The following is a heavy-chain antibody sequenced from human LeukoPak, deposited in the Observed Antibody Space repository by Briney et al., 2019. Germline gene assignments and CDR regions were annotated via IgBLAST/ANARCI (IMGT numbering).Heavy chain of an antibody. CDR1: GGSISSGGYY. CDR2: IYYSGST. V-gene: IGHV4-31*03. J-gene: IGHJ4*02. CDR3: ARRRIVATIEY. Sequence: PSETLSLTCTVSGGSISSGGYYWSWIRQHPGKDLEWIGYIYYSGSTYYNPSLKSRVTISVDTPKNQFSLKLSSVTAADTAVYYCARRRIVATIEYWGQGTLVTVSS. D-gene: IGHD5-12*01.